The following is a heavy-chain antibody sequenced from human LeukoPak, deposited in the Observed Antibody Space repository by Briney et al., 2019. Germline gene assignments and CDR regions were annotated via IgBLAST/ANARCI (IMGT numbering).Heavy chain of an antibody. CDR1: GFTFSSYS. CDR3: ARDVNGDYVDYYYYYGMDV. V-gene: IGHV3-21*01. CDR2: ISSSSSYI. J-gene: IGHJ6*04. Sequence: GGSLRLACAASGFTFSSYSMNWVRQAPGKGLEWVSSISSSSSYIYYADSVKGRFTISRDNAKNSLYLQMNSLRAEDTAVYYCARDVNGDYVDYYYYYGMDVWGKGTTVTVSS. D-gene: IGHD4-17*01.